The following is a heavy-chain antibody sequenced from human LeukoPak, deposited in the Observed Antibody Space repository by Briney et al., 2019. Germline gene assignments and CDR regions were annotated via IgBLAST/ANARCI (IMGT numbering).Heavy chain of an antibody. D-gene: IGHD4-17*01. CDR1: GFTFSSYS. V-gene: IGHV3-21*01. Sequence: GGSLRLSCAASGFTFSSYSMNWVRQAPGKGLEWVSSISCSSRYIYYADSVKGRFTLPRDNHKNSLYLQMNRQRAEDTAVYYCSRDESYGDYGRGDFWGQGTLVTVSS. CDR2: ISCSSRYI. CDR3: SRDESYGDYGRGDF. J-gene: IGHJ4*02.